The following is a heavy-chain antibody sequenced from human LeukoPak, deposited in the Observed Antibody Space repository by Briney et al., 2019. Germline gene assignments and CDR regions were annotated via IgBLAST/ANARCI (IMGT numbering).Heavy chain of an antibody. CDR1: RFTFSNAW. J-gene: IGHJ4*02. CDR3: ARGPSGYHNT. D-gene: IGHD5-12*01. CDR2: IKSKTDGGTT. Sequence: PGGSLRLSCAASRFTFSNAWMNWVRQAPGKGLEWVGRIKSKTDGGTTDYAAPVKGRFTISRDDSQNSLYLQMNSLRAEDTAVYYCARGPSGYHNTGGQGTLVTVSS. V-gene: IGHV3-15*01.